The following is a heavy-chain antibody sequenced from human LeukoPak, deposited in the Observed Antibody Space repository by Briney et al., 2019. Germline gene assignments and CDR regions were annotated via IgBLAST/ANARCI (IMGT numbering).Heavy chain of an antibody. CDR2: ISYDGNSQ. D-gene: IGHD1-1*01. J-gene: IGHJ4*02. Sequence: GGSLRLSCAASGFTFSNYAIHWVRQAPGRGLEWVAAISYDGNSQHYGAPVKGRFTISRDNSKNTEYLQINTLRTDDAAIYYCAKPYPTLTTSAVLDNWGQGTLVTVSS. V-gene: IGHV3-30*18. CDR3: AKPYPTLTTSAVLDN. CDR1: GFTFSNYA.